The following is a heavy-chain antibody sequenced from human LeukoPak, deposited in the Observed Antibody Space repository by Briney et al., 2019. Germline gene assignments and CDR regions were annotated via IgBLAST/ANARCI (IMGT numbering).Heavy chain of an antibody. D-gene: IGHD1-26*01. Sequence: GGSLRLSCAASGFTVSSNYMSWVRQAPGKGLEWVSAISGSGGSTYYADSVKGRFTISRDNSKDTLYLQMNSLRAEDTAVYYCAKTRGLGGSYLKDYWGQGTLVTVSS. J-gene: IGHJ4*02. CDR2: ISGSGGST. V-gene: IGHV3-23*01. CDR3: AKTRGLGGSYLKDY. CDR1: GFTVSSNY.